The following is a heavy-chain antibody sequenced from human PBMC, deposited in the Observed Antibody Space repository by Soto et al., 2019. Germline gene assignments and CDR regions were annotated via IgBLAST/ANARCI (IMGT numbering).Heavy chain of an antibody. D-gene: IGHD1-26*01. CDR3: ARDVEGGSGSFEEY. V-gene: IGHV3-21*04. CDR1: GFTFTRYS. Sequence: GGSLRLSCAASGFTFTRYSMNWVRQAPGKGLEWVSSISSTTNYIYYGDSMKGRFTISRDNAKNSLYLEMNSLRSEDTAVYYCARDVEGGSGSFEEYWGQGTLVTVSS. J-gene: IGHJ4*02. CDR2: ISSTTNYI.